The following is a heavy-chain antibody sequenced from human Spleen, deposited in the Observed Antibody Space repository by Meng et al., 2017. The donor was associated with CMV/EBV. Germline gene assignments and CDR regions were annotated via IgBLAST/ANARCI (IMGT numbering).Heavy chain of an antibody. CDR3: AKGKWGSGWYYFDY. D-gene: IGHD6-19*01. CDR1: GFTFDDYA. J-gene: IGHJ4*02. CDR2: ISWNSGSI. V-gene: IGHV3-9*01. Sequence: SLKISCAASGFTFDDYAMHWVRQAPGKGLEWVSGISWNSGSIAYADSVKGRFTISRDNAKNSLFLQMNSLRAEDTALYFCAKGKWGSGWYYFDYWGQGTLVTVSS.